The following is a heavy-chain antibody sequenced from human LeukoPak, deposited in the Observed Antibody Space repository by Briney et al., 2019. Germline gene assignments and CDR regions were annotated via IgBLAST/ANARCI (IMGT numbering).Heavy chain of an antibody. Sequence: GGSLRLSCAASGFTYNTCAMTWVRHAPGKGLEWVADITRRGDNTYYADSVKGRFTISRDNSKNTLFLEMNSLRAEDTAIYFCVKDHKSGRFFDYWGQGTLVAVSA. CDR2: ITRRGDNT. V-gene: IGHV3-23*01. CDR3: VKDHKSGRFFDY. CDR1: GFTYNTCA. J-gene: IGHJ4*02. D-gene: IGHD3-16*01.